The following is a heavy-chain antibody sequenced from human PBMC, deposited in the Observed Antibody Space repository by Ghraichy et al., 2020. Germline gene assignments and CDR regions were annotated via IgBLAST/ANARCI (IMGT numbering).Heavy chain of an antibody. CDR2: IVVGSGNT. CDR1: GFTFISSA. D-gene: IGHD3-10*01. CDR3: AAARFRGVINY. J-gene: IGHJ4*02. V-gene: IGHV1-58*02. Sequence: SVKVSCKASGFTFISSAMQWVRQARGQRLEWIGWIVVGSGNTNYAQKFQERVTITRDMSTSTAYMELSSLRSEDTAVYYCAAARFRGVINYWGQGTLVTVSS.